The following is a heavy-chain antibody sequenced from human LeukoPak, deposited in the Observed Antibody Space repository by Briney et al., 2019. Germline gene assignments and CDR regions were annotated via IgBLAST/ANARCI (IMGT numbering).Heavy chain of an antibody. J-gene: IGHJ4*02. CDR3: AKNDIEFRSSYYFDY. Sequence: GGSLRLSCAASGFTFSSYGMHWVRQAPGKGLEWVAVISYDGSNKYYADSVKGQFTISRDNSKNTLYLQMNSLRAEDTAVYYCAKNDIEFRSSYYFDYWGQGTLVTVSS. CDR2: ISYDGSNK. D-gene: IGHD5-12*01. V-gene: IGHV3-30*18. CDR1: GFTFSSYG.